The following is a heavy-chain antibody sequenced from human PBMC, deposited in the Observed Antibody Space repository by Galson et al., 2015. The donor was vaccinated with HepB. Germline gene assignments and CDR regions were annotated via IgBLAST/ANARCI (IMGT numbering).Heavy chain of an antibody. V-gene: IGHV1-69*04. Sequence: SVKVSCKASGGTFSSYAISWVRQAPGQGLEWMGRIIPILGIANYAQKFQGRVTITADKSTSTAYMELSSLRSEDTAVYYCARDSRTYGSGSYPYYYYYYGMDVWGQGTTVTVSS. D-gene: IGHD3-10*01. CDR3: ARDSRTYGSGSYPYYYYYYGMDV. J-gene: IGHJ6*02. CDR2: IIPILGIA. CDR1: GGTFSSYA.